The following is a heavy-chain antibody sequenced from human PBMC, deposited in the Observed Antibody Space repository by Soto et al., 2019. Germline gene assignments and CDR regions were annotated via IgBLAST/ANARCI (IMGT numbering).Heavy chain of an antibody. CDR3: ARGKGMEENYYYYGLDI. Sequence: ASVKVSCKASGYTFTTHSMHRVLQAPGQSLEWMGWINGGTGQTKHSQRFQGRVTITRDTSASTAYMELSSLRSEDTAVYYCARGKGMEENYYYYGLDIWGQGTTVTVSS. J-gene: IGHJ6*02. D-gene: IGHD1-1*01. V-gene: IGHV1-3*01. CDR1: GYTFTTHS. CDR2: INGGTGQT.